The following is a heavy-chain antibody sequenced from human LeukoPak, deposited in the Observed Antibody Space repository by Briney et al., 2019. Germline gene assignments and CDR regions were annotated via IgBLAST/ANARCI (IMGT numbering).Heavy chain of an antibody. CDR1: GGSISSGSYY. Sequence: PSETLSLTCTVSGGSISSGSYYWSWIRQPAGKGLEWIGRIYTSGSTSYNPSLKSRVTMSVDTSKNRFSLSLSSVTAADTAVYYCASGYYYDSSGPNGNAFDLWGQGTMVTVSS. CDR2: IYTSGST. V-gene: IGHV4-61*02. J-gene: IGHJ3*01. D-gene: IGHD3-22*01. CDR3: ASGYYYDSSGPNGNAFDL.